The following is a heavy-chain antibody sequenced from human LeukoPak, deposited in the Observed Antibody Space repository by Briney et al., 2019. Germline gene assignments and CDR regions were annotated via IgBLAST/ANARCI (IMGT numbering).Heavy chain of an antibody. CDR2: IYPGDSDT. D-gene: IGHD3-9*01. CDR3: ARLIRPSSGLRYFDWHSDYYFDY. CDR1: GYSFTSYW. V-gene: IGHV5-51*01. Sequence: GESLKISCKGSGYSFTSYWIGWVRQMPGKGLEWMGIIYPGDSDTRYSPSFQGQVTISADKSISTAYLQWSSLKASDTAMYYCARLIRPSSGLRYFDWHSDYYFDYWGQGTLVTVSS. J-gene: IGHJ4*02.